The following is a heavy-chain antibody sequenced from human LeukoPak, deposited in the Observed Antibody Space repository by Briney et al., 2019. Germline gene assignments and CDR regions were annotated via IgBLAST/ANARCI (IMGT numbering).Heavy chain of an antibody. CDR2: FYSSGLT. CDR3: ARDFGTLPGVPTWFDP. J-gene: IGHJ5*02. V-gene: IGHV4-4*07. D-gene: IGHD1-14*01. CDR1: GVSISGHY. Sequence: PSETLSLTCSVSGVSISGHYWSWIRQPAGKGLEWIGRFYSSGLTNYNPYLKGRVTVSVDTSKNQFFLELTSVTAADTAVYYCARDFGTLPGVPTWFDPWGQGTLVTVSS.